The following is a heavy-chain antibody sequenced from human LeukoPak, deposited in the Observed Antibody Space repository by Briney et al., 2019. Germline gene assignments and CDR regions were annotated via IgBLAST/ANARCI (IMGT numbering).Heavy chain of an antibody. D-gene: IGHD3-10*01. CDR2: ISYDGSNK. Sequence: LTGRSLRLSCAASGFTFSSYGMHWVRQAPGKGLEWVAVISYDGSNKYYADSVKGRFTISRDNSKNTLYLQMNSLRAEDTAVYYCAKGSRGFDYWGQGTVVTVSS. V-gene: IGHV3-30*18. J-gene: IGHJ4*02. CDR1: GFTFSSYG. CDR3: AKGSRGFDY.